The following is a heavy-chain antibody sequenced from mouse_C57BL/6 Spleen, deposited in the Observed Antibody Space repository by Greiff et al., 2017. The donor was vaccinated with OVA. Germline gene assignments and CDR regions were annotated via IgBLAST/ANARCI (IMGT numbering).Heavy chain of an antibody. Sequence: EVKLVESGGGLVKPGGSLKLSCAASGFTFSSYAMSWVRQTPEKRLEWVATISDGGSYTYYPDNVKGRFTISRDNATNNLYLQMSQLKSEDTAMYYCARGLLSGFAYWGQGTLVTVSA. CDR3: ARGLLSGFAY. V-gene: IGHV5-4*03. CDR2: ISDGGSYT. CDR1: GFTFSSYA. D-gene: IGHD2-1*01. J-gene: IGHJ3*01.